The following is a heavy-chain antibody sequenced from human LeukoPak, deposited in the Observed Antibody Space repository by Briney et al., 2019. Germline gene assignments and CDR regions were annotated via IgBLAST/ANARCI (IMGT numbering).Heavy chain of an antibody. CDR3: ARHTGALVAAAGPGIDY. J-gene: IGHJ4*02. D-gene: IGHD6-13*01. Sequence: SETLSLTCTVSGYSISSGYYWGWIRQPPGKGLEWIGSIYHSGRTFYNPSLKSRVTISVDTSKNQFSLKLSSVTAADTAVYYCARHTGALVAAAGPGIDYWGQGTLVTVSS. V-gene: IGHV4-38-2*02. CDR2: IYHSGRT. CDR1: GYSISSGYY.